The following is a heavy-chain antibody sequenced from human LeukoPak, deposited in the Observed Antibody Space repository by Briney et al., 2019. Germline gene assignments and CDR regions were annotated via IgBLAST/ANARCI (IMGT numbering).Heavy chain of an antibody. CDR1: GGSIRSYY. D-gene: IGHD5-18*01. V-gene: IGHV4-59*01. J-gene: IGHJ4*02. Sequence: SETLSLTCTVSGGSIRSYYWSWIRQPPGKGLEWIGYVYNSGSTNYNPSLKSRVTISVDTSKNQFSLKLSSVTAADTAVYYCARGGYSYSDYWGQGTLVTVSS. CDR2: VYNSGST. CDR3: ARGGYSYSDY.